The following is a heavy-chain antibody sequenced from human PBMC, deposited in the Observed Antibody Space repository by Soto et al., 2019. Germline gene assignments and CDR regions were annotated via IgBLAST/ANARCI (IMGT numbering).Heavy chain of an antibody. V-gene: IGHV3-23*01. CDR3: ARDSGYGSGASVNRYIDY. CDR1: GFAFSSYA. Sequence: GGYLILSCASSGFAFSSYAMTLVRQAPGKGLEWVSAISGSGGSTYYADSVKGRFTISRDNSKNTLYLQMDSLRAEDTAVYYCARDSGYGSGASVNRYIDYWGHGTLVTVSS. D-gene: IGHD3-10*01. CDR2: ISGSGGST. J-gene: IGHJ4*01.